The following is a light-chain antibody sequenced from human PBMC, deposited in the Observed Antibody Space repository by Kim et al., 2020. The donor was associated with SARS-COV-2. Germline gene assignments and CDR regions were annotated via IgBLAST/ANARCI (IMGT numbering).Light chain of an antibody. J-gene: IGKJ5*01. Sequence: DIQMTQSPSTLSASVGDRVTITCRASQSISSWLAWYQQKPGKAPKLLIYKASSLESGVPSRFSGSGSGTEFTLTISGLQPDDSATYYCQHYNSYPLTFGQGTRLEIK. CDR2: KAS. V-gene: IGKV1-5*03. CDR1: QSISSW. CDR3: QHYNSYPLT.